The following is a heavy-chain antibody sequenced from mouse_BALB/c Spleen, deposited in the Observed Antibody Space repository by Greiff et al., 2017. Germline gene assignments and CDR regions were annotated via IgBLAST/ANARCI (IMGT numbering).Heavy chain of an antibody. CDR2: IYPGSGST. CDR1: GYTFTSYW. J-gene: IGHJ2*01. Sequence: KQPGSELVRPGASVKLSCKASGYTFTSYWMHWVKQRPGQGLEWIGNIYPGSGSTNYDKKFKSKATLTVDTSSSTAYMQLSSLTSEDSAVYYCTSFDYWGQGTTLTVSS. V-gene: IGHV1S22*01. CDR3: TSFDY.